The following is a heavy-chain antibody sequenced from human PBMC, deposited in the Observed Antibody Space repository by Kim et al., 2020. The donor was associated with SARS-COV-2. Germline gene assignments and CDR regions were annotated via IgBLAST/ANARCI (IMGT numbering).Heavy chain of an antibody. CDR1: GFTFSGYA. CDR2: ISYDGSNK. V-gene: IGHV3-30*04. J-gene: IGHJ3*02. CDR3: ARGEYSSSWYLLNTFDI. D-gene: IGHD6-13*01. Sequence: GGSLRLSCAASGFTFSGYAMHWVRQAPGKGLEWVAVISYDGSNKYYADSVKGRFTISRDNSKNTLYLQMNSLRAEDTAVYYCARGEYSSSWYLLNTFDIWGEGKMVTVSS.